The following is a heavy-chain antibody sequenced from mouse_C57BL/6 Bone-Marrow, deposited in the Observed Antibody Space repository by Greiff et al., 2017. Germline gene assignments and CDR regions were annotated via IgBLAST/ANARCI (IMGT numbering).Heavy chain of an antibody. CDR2: ISNGGGST. CDR3: ARPSYYGSSNWYFDV. Sequence: EVQLQESGGGLVQPGGSLKLSCAASGFTFSDYYMYWVRQTPEKRLEWVAYISNGGGSTYYPDTVKGRFTISRDNAKNTLYLQMSRLKSEDTAMYYCARPSYYGSSNWYFDVWGTGTTVTVSS. D-gene: IGHD1-1*01. J-gene: IGHJ1*03. CDR1: GFTFSDYY. V-gene: IGHV5-12*01.